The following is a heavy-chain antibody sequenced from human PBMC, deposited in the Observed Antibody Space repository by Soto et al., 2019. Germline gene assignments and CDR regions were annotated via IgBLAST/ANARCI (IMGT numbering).Heavy chain of an antibody. V-gene: IGHV1-69*06. CDR1: GGTFSSYA. J-gene: IGHJ4*02. CDR2: IIPIFGTA. Sequence: SVKVSCKASGGTFSSYAISWVRQAPGQGLEWMGGIIPIFGTANYAQKFQGRVTITADKSTSTAYMELSSLRSEDTAVYYCARGFNLVATPGSPYYFDYWGQGTLVTVSS. CDR3: ARGFNLVATPGSPYYFDY. D-gene: IGHD2-15*01.